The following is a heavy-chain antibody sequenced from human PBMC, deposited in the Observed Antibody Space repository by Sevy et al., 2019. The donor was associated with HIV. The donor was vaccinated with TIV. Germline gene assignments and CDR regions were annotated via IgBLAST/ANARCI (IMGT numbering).Heavy chain of an antibody. Sequence: GESLKISCAASGFTFSSYSMNWVRQAPGKGLEWVSYISSSSSTIYYADSVKGRFTISRDNAKNSLYLTMNSLRDEDTAVYYCARDVSYDSSGSPDYMDVRGKGTTVTVSS. D-gene: IGHD3-22*01. J-gene: IGHJ6*03. CDR1: GFTFSSYS. CDR3: ARDVSYDSSGSPDYMDV. CDR2: ISSSSSTI. V-gene: IGHV3-48*02.